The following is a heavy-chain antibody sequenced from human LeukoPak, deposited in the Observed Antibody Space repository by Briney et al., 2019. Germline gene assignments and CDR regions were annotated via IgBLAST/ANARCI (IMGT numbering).Heavy chain of an antibody. J-gene: IGHJ6*02. V-gene: IGHV3-48*04. CDR2: ISSGGGTI. CDR1: GFTLSSYS. CDR3: ARVGRFLEWFRKTYYYGMDV. D-gene: IGHD3-3*01. Sequence: HPGGSLRLSCVASGFTLSSYSMNWVRQAPGKGLEWVSYISSGGGTIYYADSVKGRFTISRDNAKNSLYLQMNSLRAEDTAVYYCARVGRFLEWFRKTYYYGMDVWGQGTTVTVSS.